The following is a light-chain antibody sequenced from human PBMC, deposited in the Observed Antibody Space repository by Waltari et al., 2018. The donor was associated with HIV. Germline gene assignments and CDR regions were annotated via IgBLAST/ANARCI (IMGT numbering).Light chain of an antibody. J-gene: IGKJ1*01. Sequence: DIQMTQSPSPLPASVGDRVTITCRASQSISNWLAWYQQKPGKAPKLLIYQASSLESGVPSRFSGSGSGTEFTLTISSLQPDDFATYYCQQYHSYFRTFGQGTKVEIK. CDR3: QQYHSYFRT. CDR2: QAS. CDR1: QSISNW. V-gene: IGKV1-5*03.